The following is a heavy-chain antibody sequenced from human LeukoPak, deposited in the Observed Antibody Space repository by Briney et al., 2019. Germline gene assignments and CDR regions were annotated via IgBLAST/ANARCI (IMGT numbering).Heavy chain of an antibody. V-gene: IGHV4-59*11. CDR1: GGSISTHY. CDR3: ARVDSSGYSFYFDY. D-gene: IGHD3-22*01. J-gene: IGHJ4*02. CDR2: IYYSGSA. Sequence: SETLSLTCTVSGGSISTHYWSWVRQPPGEGLEWIGFIYYSGSANYNPSLQSRVTISVDTSKNQFSLKLRSVTAADTAVYYCARVDSSGYSFYFDYWGQGTLVTVSS.